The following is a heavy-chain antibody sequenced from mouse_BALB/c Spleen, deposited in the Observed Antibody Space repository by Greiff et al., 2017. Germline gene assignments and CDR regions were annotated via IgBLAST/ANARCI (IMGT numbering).Heavy chain of an antibody. CDR3: TKGYYGYGWYFDV. J-gene: IGHJ1*01. V-gene: IGHV1-5*01. CDR1: GYTFTSYW. D-gene: IGHD1-2*01. Sequence: EVQLQQSGTVLARPGASVKMSCKASGYTFTSYWMHWVKQRPGQGLEWIGAIYPGNSDTSYNQKFKGKAKLTAVTSTSTAYMELSSLTNEDSAVYYCTKGYYGYGWYFDVWGAGTTVTVSS. CDR2: IYPGNSDT.